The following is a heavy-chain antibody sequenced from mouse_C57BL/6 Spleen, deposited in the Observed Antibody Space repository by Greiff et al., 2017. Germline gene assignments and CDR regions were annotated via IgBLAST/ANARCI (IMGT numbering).Heavy chain of an antibody. Sequence: QSGPGLVKPSQSLSLTCSVTGYSITSGYYWNWIRQFPGNKLEWMGYISYDGSNNYNPSLKNRISITRDTSKNQFFLKLNSVTTEDTATYYCARGSYSNYLDYWGQGTTLTVSS. V-gene: IGHV3-6*01. CDR2: ISYDGSN. CDR3: ARGSYSNYLDY. CDR1: GYSITSGYY. J-gene: IGHJ2*01. D-gene: IGHD2-5*01.